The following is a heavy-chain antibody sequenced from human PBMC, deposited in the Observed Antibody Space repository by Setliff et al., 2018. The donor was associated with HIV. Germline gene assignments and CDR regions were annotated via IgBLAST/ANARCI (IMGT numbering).Heavy chain of an antibody. CDR1: GGTFSSYA. D-gene: IGHD3-22*01. CDR2: IIPILGIA. J-gene: IGHJ4*02. V-gene: IGHV1-69*10. Sequence: ASVKVSCKASGGTFSSYAISWVRQAPGQGLEWMGGIIPILGIANYAQKFQGRVTITADKSTSTAYMELRGLRSDDTAVYFCARVGPFAFESSGYAEFWGQGTLVTVSS. CDR3: ARVGPFAFESSGYAEF.